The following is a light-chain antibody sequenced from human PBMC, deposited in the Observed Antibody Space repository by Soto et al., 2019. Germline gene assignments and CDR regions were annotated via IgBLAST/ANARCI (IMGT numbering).Light chain of an antibody. J-gene: IGLJ3*02. V-gene: IGLV7-46*01. CDR3: LLSKSGSRV. CDR1: TGAVTSDHY. CDR2: DTS. Sequence: QAVVTQEPSVTVSPGGTVTLTCGSSTGAVTSDHYPYWFQQKPGQAPRTLIYDTSTKYSWTPARFSGSLLGGKASLTLSGAQPEDEAEYFCLLSKSGSRVFGGGTKGTVL.